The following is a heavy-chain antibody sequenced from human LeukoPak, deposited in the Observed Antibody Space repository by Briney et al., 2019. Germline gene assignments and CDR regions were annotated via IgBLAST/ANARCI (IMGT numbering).Heavy chain of an antibody. CDR3: ARRGYSSGWFGYFDC. Sequence: SETLSLTCTVSGDSISSSSYHWGWIRQPPGKGLEWIGSIYYSGNTFYNPSLNSRVTISVDTSKNQFPLKLSSVTAADTAVYYCARRGYSSGWFGYFDCWGQGTLVTVSS. CDR2: IYYSGNT. J-gene: IGHJ4*02. V-gene: IGHV4-39*01. D-gene: IGHD6-19*01. CDR1: GDSISSSSYH.